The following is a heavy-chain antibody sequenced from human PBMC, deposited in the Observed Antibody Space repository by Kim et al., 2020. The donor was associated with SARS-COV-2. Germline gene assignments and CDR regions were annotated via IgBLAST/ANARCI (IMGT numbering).Heavy chain of an antibody. CDR1: GFTFSSYS. Sequence: GGSLRLSCAASGFTFSSYSMNWVRQAPGKGLEWVSYISSSSSTIYYADSVKGRFTISRDNAKNSLYLQMNSLRDEDTAVYYCARDPQYSGSYYFDYWGQGTLVTVSS. J-gene: IGHJ4*02. D-gene: IGHD1-26*01. CDR3: ARDPQYSGSYYFDY. V-gene: IGHV3-48*02. CDR2: ISSSSSTI.